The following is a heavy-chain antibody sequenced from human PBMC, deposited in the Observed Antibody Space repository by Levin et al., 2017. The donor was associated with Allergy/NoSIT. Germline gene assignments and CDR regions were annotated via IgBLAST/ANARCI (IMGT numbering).Heavy chain of an antibody. D-gene: IGHD3-10*01. V-gene: IGHV4-31*03. CDR3: AGGLWFGESPAPYYFDY. CDR2: IYYSGST. CDR1: GGSISSGGYY. Sequence: SQTLSLTCTVSGGSISSGGYYWSWIRQHPGKGLEWIGYIYYSGSTYYNPSLKSRVTISVDTSKNQFSLKLSSVTAADTAVYYCAGGLWFGESPAPYYFDYWGQGTLVTVSS. J-gene: IGHJ4*02.